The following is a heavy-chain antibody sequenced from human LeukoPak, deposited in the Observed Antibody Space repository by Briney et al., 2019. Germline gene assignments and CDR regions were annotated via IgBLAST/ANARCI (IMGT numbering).Heavy chain of an antibody. Sequence: SETLSLTCAVYGGSFSGYYWSWIRQPPGKGLEWIGEINHSGSTNYNPSLKSRVTISVDTSKNQFSLKLSSVTAADTAVYYCARGPPVVMVVAATPRYDYWGQGTLVTVSS. J-gene: IGHJ4*02. CDR2: INHSGST. V-gene: IGHV4-34*01. CDR3: ARGPPVVMVVAATPRYDY. D-gene: IGHD2-15*01. CDR1: GGSFSGYY.